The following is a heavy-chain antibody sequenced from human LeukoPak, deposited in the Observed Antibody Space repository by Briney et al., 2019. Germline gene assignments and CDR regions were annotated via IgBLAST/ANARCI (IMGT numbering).Heavy chain of an antibody. Sequence: ASVKVSCKASGYTFTGYYMHWVRQASGHGLEWKGWINPDSGGTNYAQKFQGRVTMTRDTSISTAYMELSRLRSDDTAVYYCARDNLYGSGSYYNVADYYYFMDVWGKGTTVTVSS. CDR1: GYTFTGYY. J-gene: IGHJ6*03. CDR2: INPDSGGT. V-gene: IGHV1-2*02. D-gene: IGHD3-10*01. CDR3: ARDNLYGSGSYYNVADYYYFMDV.